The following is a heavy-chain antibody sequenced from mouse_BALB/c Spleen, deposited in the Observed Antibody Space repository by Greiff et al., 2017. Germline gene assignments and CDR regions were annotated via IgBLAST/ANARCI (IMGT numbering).Heavy chain of an antibody. CDR3: ARLIKLLRSYFDY. V-gene: IGHV5-12-1*01. Sequence: EVQRVESGGGLVKPGGSLKLSCAASGFAFSSYDMSWVRQTPEKRLEWVAYISSGGGSTYYPDTVKGRFTISRDNAKNTLYLQMSSLKSEDTAMYYCARLIKLLRSYFDYWGQGTTLTVSS. D-gene: IGHD1-1*01. J-gene: IGHJ2*01. CDR1: GFAFSSYD. CDR2: ISSGGGST.